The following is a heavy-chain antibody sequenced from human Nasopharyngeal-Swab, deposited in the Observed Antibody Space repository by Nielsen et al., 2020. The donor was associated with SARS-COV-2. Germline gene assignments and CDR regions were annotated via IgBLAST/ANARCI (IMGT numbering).Heavy chain of an antibody. CDR1: GGSINNYY. D-gene: IGHD1-26*01. V-gene: IGHV4-4*07. CDR2: IYFSGST. J-gene: IGHJ4*02. Sequence: GSLRLSCSASGGSINNYYWSWIRQPAGKGLEWIGRIYFSGSTNYNPSLKSRVTMSVDMSKNQFSLKLSSVTAADTAVYYCAREEQSFDYWGQGTLVAVSS. CDR3: AREEQSFDY.